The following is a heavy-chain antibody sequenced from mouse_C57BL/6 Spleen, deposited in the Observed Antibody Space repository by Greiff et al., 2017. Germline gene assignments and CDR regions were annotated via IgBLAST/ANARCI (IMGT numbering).Heavy chain of an antibody. Sequence: VQLQQPGAELVIPGASVKLSCKASGYTFTSYWMHWVKQRPGQGLEWIGEIDPSESYTTYNQKFKGKSTLTVDKSSSTAYIQLRSLTSEDSAVYYCARGGSSYGYAMDYWGQGTSVTVSS. CDR3: ARGGSSYGYAMDY. CDR2: IDPSESYT. J-gene: IGHJ4*01. V-gene: IGHV1-69*01. D-gene: IGHD1-1*01. CDR1: GYTFTSYW.